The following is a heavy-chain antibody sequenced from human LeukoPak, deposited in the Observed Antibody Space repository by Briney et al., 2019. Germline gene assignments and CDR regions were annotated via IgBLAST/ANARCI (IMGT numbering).Heavy chain of an antibody. CDR2: INHSGST. Sequence: SETLSLTCAVYGGSFSGYYWSWIRQPPGKGLEWIGEINHSGSTNYNPSLKSRVTISVDTSKNQFSLKLSSATAADTAVYYCARVLSSGYSDYWGQGTLVTVSS. CDR1: GGSFSGYY. V-gene: IGHV4-34*01. D-gene: IGHD3-22*01. J-gene: IGHJ4*02. CDR3: ARVLSSGYSDY.